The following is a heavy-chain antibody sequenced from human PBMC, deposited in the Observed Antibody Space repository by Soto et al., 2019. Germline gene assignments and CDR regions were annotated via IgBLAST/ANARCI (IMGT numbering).Heavy chain of an antibody. CDR3: ARDGPTAARFAFDI. CDR1: GDSVSSNSAA. D-gene: IGHD6-6*01. V-gene: IGHV6-1*01. CDR2: TYYRSKWYN. J-gene: IGHJ3*02. Sequence: QSQTLSLTCAISGDSVSSNSAAWNWIRQSPSRGLEWLGRTYYRSKWYNDYAVSVKSRITINPDTSKNQFSLQLNSVTPEDTAVYYGARDGPTAARFAFDIWGQGTMVTVSS.